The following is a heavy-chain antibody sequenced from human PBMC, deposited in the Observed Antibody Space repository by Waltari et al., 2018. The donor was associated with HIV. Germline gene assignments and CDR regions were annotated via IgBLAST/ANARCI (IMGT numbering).Heavy chain of an antibody. J-gene: IGHJ4*02. CDR2: INQAGTER. CDR3: ATTHGSGDYDNDFDY. V-gene: IGHV3-7*01. D-gene: IGHD3-10*01. Sequence: EVQLVESGGGWVQPGGSLTLTCEASGFNFPFYWLSRVRQAPGKGLEWVANINQAGTERHYVDSVRGRFTISRDNGKTSVFLQMNSLTVEDTAVYYCATTHGSGDYDNDFDYWGQGTLV. CDR1: GFNFPFYW.